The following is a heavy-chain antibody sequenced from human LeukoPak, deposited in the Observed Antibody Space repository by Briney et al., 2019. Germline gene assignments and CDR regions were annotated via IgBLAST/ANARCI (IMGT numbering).Heavy chain of an antibody. J-gene: IGHJ6*02. Sequence: HPGGSLRLSCAASGFTFSSYAMSWVRQAPGKGLEWVSAISGSGGSTYYADSVKGRFTISRDNSKNTLYLQMNSLRAEDTAVYYCAKDSVYYGSGWLWYGMDVWGQGTTVTVSS. CDR1: GFTFSSYA. CDR3: AKDSVYYGSGWLWYGMDV. D-gene: IGHD3-10*01. V-gene: IGHV3-23*01. CDR2: ISGSGGST.